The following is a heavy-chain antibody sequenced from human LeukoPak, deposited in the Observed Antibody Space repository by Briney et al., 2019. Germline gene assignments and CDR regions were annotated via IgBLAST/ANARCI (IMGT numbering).Heavy chain of an antibody. V-gene: IGHV5-51*01. Sequence: GESLKISCKGSGYSFATYWIGWVRQMPGKGLEWMGIINPGDSDTTYSPSFQGQVTISADKSISTAYLQWSSLKTSDTAMYYCARRPSVVTATADDYWGQGTLVTVSS. CDR3: ARRPSVVTATADDY. CDR1: GYSFATYW. J-gene: IGHJ4*02. CDR2: INPGDSDT. D-gene: IGHD2-15*01.